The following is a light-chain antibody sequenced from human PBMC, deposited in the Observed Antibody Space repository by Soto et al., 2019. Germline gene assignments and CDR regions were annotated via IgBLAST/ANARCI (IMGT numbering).Light chain of an antibody. Sequence: EIVLTQSPGTLSLSPGERATLSCRASQSVTSTFLAWYQQKPGQAPRLLIYVASSRPTGIPERFTGSGSETDFTLTISRLEPEDFAMYYCQQYCSAPWTFGQGTEVDIK. J-gene: IGKJ1*01. V-gene: IGKV3-20*01. CDR3: QQYCSAPWT. CDR2: VAS. CDR1: QSVTSTF.